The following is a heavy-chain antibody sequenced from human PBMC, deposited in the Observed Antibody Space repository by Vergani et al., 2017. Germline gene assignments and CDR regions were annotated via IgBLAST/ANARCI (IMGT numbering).Heavy chain of an antibody. D-gene: IGHD1-1*01. V-gene: IGHV5-51*01. Sequence: EVELVPSGPEMRKPGESLKISCKGSEYSFGNYWIGWVRQMPGKGLEWMGIIYPADSDTRYSPSFQGQVTISADKSISTAFLQWDSLKASDTALYYCAIHTTYTDSWGQGTLVTVSS. CDR2: IYPADSDT. CDR1: EYSFGNYW. J-gene: IGHJ4*02. CDR3: AIHTTYTDS.